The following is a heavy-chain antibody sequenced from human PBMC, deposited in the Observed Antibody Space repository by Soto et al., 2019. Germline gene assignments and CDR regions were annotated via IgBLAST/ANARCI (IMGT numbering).Heavy chain of an antibody. J-gene: IGHJ2*01. Sequence: PGGSLRLSCASSGFTFSSYSMNLVRQAPGKGLEWVSSISSSSSYIYYADSVKGRFTISRDNAKNSLYLQMNSLRAEDTAVYYCARGPAAESINWYFDLWGRGTLVTVSS. CDR3: ARGPAAESINWYFDL. V-gene: IGHV3-21*01. CDR2: ISSSSSYI. CDR1: GFTFSSYS. D-gene: IGHD2-21*01.